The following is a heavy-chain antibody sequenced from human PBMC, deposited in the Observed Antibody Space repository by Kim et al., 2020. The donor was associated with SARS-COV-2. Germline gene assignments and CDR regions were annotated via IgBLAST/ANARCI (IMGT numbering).Heavy chain of an antibody. CDR2: IKQDGSEK. CDR1: GFTFSSYW. CDR3: ATENVVVPAAIRDPLYYYYYGMDV. V-gene: IGHV3-7*03. D-gene: IGHD2-2*02. J-gene: IGHJ6*02. Sequence: GGSLRLSCAASGFTFSSYWMSWVRQAPGKGLEWVANIKQDGSEKYYVDSVKGRFTISRDNAKNSLYLQMNSLRAEGTAVYYCATENVVVPAAIRDPLYYYYYGMDVWGQGTTVTVSS.